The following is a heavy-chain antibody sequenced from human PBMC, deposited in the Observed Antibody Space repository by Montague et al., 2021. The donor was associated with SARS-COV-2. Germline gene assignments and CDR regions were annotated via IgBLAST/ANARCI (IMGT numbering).Heavy chain of an antibody. Sequence: SLRLSCSASGFTFSSFAMSWVRQAPGKGLEWVSVMYSDGINTFYADSVKGRFTISRDNSKNTLYLQLNSLRAEDTAVYYYARFGETHRDFDCWGQGTLVTVSS. V-gene: IGHV3-23*03. CDR2: MYSDGINT. CDR1: GFTFSSFA. J-gene: IGHJ4*02. CDR3: ARFGETHRDFDC. D-gene: IGHD3-10*01.